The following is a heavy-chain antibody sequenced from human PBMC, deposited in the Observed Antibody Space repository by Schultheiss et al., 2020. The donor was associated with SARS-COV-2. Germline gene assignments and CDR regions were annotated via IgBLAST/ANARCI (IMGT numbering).Heavy chain of an antibody. Sequence: GGSLRLSCAASGFTFSSYGMHWVRQAPGKGLEWVAVISYDGSNKYYADSVKGRFTISRDNSKNTLYLQMNSLRAEDTAVYYCAKDCCGGAGGDYWGQGTLVTVSS. CDR2: ISYDGSNK. CDR3: AKDCCGGAGGDY. J-gene: IGHJ4*02. V-gene: IGHV3-30*18. D-gene: IGHD2-21*01. CDR1: GFTFSSYG.